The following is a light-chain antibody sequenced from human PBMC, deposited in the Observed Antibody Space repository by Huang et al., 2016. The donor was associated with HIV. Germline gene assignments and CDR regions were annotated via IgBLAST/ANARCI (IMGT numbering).Light chain of an antibody. V-gene: IGKV1-39*01. CDR2: AAS. CDR3: QQSDSTPYT. CDR1: QSFSSS. J-gene: IGKJ2*01. Sequence: DIQLTQSPSSLSASVGYRVTISCRSSQSFSSSLNWYQQRPGKAPKRLIYAASSLQSGVPSRFSGSGSGTYFSLTINSLQPEDFATYYCQQSDSTPYTFGQGTKLEIK.